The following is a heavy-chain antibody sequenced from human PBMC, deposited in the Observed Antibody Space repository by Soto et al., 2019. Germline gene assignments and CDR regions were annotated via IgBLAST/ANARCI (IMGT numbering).Heavy chain of an antibody. CDR3: AREDILLMVFDD. J-gene: IGHJ4*02. D-gene: IGHD2-8*01. Sequence: QVQLQESGPGLVKPSETLSLTCTVSGGSISSYYWSWIRQPPGKGLEWIGYIYYSGSPHYNPSLKSRVTISGDTSKNQFSLNLRSVTAADTAVYYCAREDILLMVFDDWGQGTLVTVSS. CDR2: IYYSGSP. V-gene: IGHV4-59*01. CDR1: GGSISSYY.